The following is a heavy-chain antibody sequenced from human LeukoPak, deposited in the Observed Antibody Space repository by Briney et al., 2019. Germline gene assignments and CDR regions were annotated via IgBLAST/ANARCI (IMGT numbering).Heavy chain of an antibody. CDR1: GFTFSSHS. CDR2: IDSGSGNI. J-gene: IGHJ4*02. Sequence: PGGSLRLSCAASGFTFSSHSMNWVRQAPGKGLEWLSYIDSGSGNIYYRDSVKGRFTISRDNSKNTLYLQMNSLRAEDTAVYYCAREIWFGEPAHLDYWGQGTLVTVSS. D-gene: IGHD3-10*01. CDR3: AREIWFGEPAHLDY. V-gene: IGHV3-48*01.